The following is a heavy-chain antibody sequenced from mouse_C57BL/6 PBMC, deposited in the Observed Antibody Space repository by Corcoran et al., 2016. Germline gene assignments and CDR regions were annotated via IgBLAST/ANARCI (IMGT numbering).Heavy chain of an antibody. V-gene: IGHV1-26*01. CDR3: ARCYSNSAWFAY. Sequence: EVQLQQSGPELVKPGASVKISCKASGYTFTDYYMNWVKQSHGKSLEWIGDINPNNGGTSYNQKFKGKATLTVDQSSSTAYMQLNSLTSDDSAVYYCARCYSNSAWFAYLGHGTLVTVSA. CDR2: INPNNGGT. CDR1: GYTFTDYY. D-gene: IGHD2-5*01. J-gene: IGHJ3*01.